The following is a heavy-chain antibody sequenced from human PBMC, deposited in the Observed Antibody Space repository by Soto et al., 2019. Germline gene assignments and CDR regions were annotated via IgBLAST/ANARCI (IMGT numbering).Heavy chain of an antibody. V-gene: IGHV1-18*01. CDR1: GYTFRDYG. J-gene: IGHJ4*02. D-gene: IGHD5-12*01. CDR2: ISAFNGHT. CDR3: ARGKGYGYDH. Sequence: QVQLVQSGPEVRKPGASVKVSCKASGYTFRDYGIAWVRQAPRQGLEWMGWISAFNGHTNYAQKFQGRVTVTADASTATAYMELRSLRPDDTAMYFCARGKGYGYDHWGQGTLVTVSS.